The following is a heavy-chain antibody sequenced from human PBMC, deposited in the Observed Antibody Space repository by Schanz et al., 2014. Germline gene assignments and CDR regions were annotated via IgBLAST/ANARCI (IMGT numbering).Heavy chain of an antibody. Sequence: QVQLVQSGAEVKKPGSSMKVSCKASGYTFTTYYMLWVRQAPGQGLEWMGRIIPILGIANYAQKFQGRVTITADRSTSTAYMELRILRSDDTAVYYCARDQSPYTNSSDVRYFDYWGQGTLVTVSS. CDR3: ARDQSPYTNSSDVRYFDY. D-gene: IGHD6-6*01. V-gene: IGHV1-69*04. J-gene: IGHJ4*02. CDR2: IIPILGIA. CDR1: GYTFTTYY.